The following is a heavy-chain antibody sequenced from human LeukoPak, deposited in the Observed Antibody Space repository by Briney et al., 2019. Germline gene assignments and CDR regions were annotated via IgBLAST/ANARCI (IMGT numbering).Heavy chain of an antibody. CDR2: ISTSSIYI. Sequence: PGGSLRLSCAASGFTFSSYSMNWVRQAPGKGLEWVSAISTSSIYIYYADSVKGRFTISRHNAKKSLYLQMNSLGAEDTAVYYCARDLGGYGDSGTNFDYWGQGTLVTVSS. D-gene: IGHD4-17*01. J-gene: IGHJ4*02. CDR1: GFTFSSYS. CDR3: ARDLGGYGDSGTNFDY. V-gene: IGHV3-21*01.